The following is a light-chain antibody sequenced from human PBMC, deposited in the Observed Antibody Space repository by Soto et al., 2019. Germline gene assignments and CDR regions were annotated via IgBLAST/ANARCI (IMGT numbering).Light chain of an antibody. Sequence: DIVLTQSPGTLSLSPGERATLSCRASQSVSSKYLAWYQQKPGQAPRVLIYGASIRATGIPERFSGGGSGTDFTLTITRLEPEDFAVYYCQQYNNWPSLTFGGGTKVEIK. V-gene: IGKV3-20*01. CDR2: GAS. J-gene: IGKJ4*01. CDR3: QQYNNWPSLT. CDR1: QSVSSKY.